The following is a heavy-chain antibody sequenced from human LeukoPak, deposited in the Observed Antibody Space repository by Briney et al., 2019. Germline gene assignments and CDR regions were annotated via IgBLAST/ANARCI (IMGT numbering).Heavy chain of an antibody. D-gene: IGHD1-26*01. Sequence: SETLSLTCTVSGGSISSYYWSWIRQPPGKGLEWIGYISYGGATSYNPSLKRRVTISVDSPKNRFSLRLSSLTAADTALYYCARHGGTLDYSDYWGPGSLVTVSS. CDR1: GGSISSYY. CDR3: ARHGGTLDYSDY. V-gene: IGHV4-59*08. CDR2: ISYGGAT. J-gene: IGHJ4*02.